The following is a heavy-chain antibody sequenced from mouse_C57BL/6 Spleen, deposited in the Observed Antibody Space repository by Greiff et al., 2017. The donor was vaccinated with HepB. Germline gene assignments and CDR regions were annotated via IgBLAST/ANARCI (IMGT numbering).Heavy chain of an antibody. Sequence: QVHVKQPGAELVKPGASVKLSCKASGYTFTSYWMQWVKQRPGQGLEWIGEIDPSDSYTNYNQKFKGKATLTVDTSSSTAYMQLSSLTSEDSAVYYCARSTGYFDYWGQGTTLTVSS. V-gene: IGHV1-50*01. D-gene: IGHD4-1*02. J-gene: IGHJ2*01. CDR1: GYTFTSYW. CDR3: ARSTGYFDY. CDR2: IDPSDSYT.